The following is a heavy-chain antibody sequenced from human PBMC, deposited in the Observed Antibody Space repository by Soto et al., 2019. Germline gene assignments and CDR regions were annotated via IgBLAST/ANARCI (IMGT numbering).Heavy chain of an antibody. V-gene: IGHV4-59*01. CDR3: ASSHSGSYGDFDY. CDR2: IYYSGST. CDR1: GGAFTSYY. J-gene: IGHJ4*02. Sequence: SETLSLTCTVSGGAFTSYYCSWMRKPPGKGLEGMGYIYYSGSTNYNPSLKSRVTISVDTSKNQFSLKLSSVTAADTAVYYCASSHSGSYGDFDYWGQGTLVTVSS. D-gene: IGHD1-26*01.